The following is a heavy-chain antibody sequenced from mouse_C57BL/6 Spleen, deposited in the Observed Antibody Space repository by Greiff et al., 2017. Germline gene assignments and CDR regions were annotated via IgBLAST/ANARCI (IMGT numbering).Heavy chain of an antibody. CDR2: IDPEDGET. V-gene: IGHV14-2*01. Sequence: EVQLQQSGAELVKPGASVKLSCTASGFNIKDYYMHWVKQRTEQGLEWIGRIDPEDGETKYATKFQGQATIPADTSSNTAYLQLSSLTSEDTAVYYSARSGPGAMDYGGQGTSVTVSS. J-gene: IGHJ4*01. D-gene: IGHD3-1*01. CDR1: GFNIKDYY. CDR3: ARSGPGAMDY.